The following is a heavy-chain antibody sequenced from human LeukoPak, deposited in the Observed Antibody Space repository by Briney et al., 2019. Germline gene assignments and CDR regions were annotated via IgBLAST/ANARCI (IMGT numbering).Heavy chain of an antibody. CDR3: ARDLYGANTRAYFDS. CDR2: ISGSGTTI. V-gene: IGHV3-48*03. Sequence: PGGSLRLSCAASGFTFSSYEMNWVRQAPGKGLEWVSYISGSGTTIYYVDSVKGRFTISRDNAKNSLYLQMNSLRAEDTAVYYCARDLYGANTRAYFDSWGQGILVTVSS. D-gene: IGHD4-23*01. CDR1: GFTFSSYE. J-gene: IGHJ4*02.